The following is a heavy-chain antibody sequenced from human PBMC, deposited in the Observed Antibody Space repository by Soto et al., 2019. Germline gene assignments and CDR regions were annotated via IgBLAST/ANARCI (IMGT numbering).Heavy chain of an antibody. CDR2: IKQDGSEK. CDR1: GFTFSSYW. CDR3: ATDRKSFGSGTDLPS. Sequence: VQLVESGGGLVQPGGSLRLSCAASGFTFSSYWMTWVRQAPGKGLEWVANIKQDGSEKYYVDSVRGRFTISRDNAKNSLYLQMNSLRDEDTAVYYCATDRKSFGSGTDLPSWGQGTLVTVSS. J-gene: IGHJ5*02. D-gene: IGHD3-10*01. V-gene: IGHV3-7*01.